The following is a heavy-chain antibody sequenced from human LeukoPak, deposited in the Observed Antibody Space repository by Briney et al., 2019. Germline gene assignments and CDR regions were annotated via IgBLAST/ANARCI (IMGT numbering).Heavy chain of an antibody. V-gene: IGHV3-7*03. Sequence: GGSLRLSCAASGFTFSNNWMTWVRQAPGKGLEWVAGVKKDASEKYYVDSVKGRFTISRDNAKNSLYLQMNSLRAEDTAVYYCATYCSSTSCYMGPFDYWGQGTLVTVSS. CDR2: VKKDASEK. CDR3: ATYCSSTSCYMGPFDY. CDR1: GFTFSNNW. D-gene: IGHD2-2*01. J-gene: IGHJ4*02.